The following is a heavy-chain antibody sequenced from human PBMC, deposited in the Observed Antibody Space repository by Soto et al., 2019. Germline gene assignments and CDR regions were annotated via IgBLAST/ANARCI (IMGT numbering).Heavy chain of an antibody. CDR3: AKDNRADRGAFDY. V-gene: IGHV3-9*01. CDR1: GFTFDDFA. J-gene: IGHJ4*02. D-gene: IGHD3-10*01. CDR2: ISWNSAMI. Sequence: EVQLVESGGGLVQPGRSLRLSCAASGFTFDDFAMHWVRQAPGKGLEWVSGISWNSAMIGYADSVKGRFTISRDNAKNSLYVQMNSLRPEDTALYFCAKDNRADRGAFDYWGQGTLVSVCS.